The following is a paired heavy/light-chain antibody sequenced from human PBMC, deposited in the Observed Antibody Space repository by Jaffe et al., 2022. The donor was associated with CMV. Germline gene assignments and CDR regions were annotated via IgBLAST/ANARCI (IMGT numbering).Light chain of an antibody. CDR2: GAS. Sequence: EIVLTQSPGTLSLSPGERVTLSCRASQSIRNNYLAWYQQRPGQAPRLLIYGASSRAAGIPDRFSGSGSGTDFTLTISRLEPEDFAVYYCKQYDGSSLTFGGGTKVEIK. CDR1: QSIRNNY. CDR3: KQYDGSSLT. J-gene: IGKJ4*01. V-gene: IGKV3-20*01.
Heavy chain of an antibody. Sequence: QVQLVQSGAEVKKPGASVKVSCKTSGYTFIAHYIHWVRQAPGQGLEWMGWINPNSGGTNSAQKFQGRVTMTRDTSIRTAYMDLSRLRPDDTAMYFCARDLNFPISPPSFDSWGQGTLVTVAS. CDR3: ARDLNFPISPPSFDS. J-gene: IGHJ5*01. D-gene: IGHD3-3*01. CDR2: INPNSGGT. V-gene: IGHV1-2*02. CDR1: GYTFIAHY.